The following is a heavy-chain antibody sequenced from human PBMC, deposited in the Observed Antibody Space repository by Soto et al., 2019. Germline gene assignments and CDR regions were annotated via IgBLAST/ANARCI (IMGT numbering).Heavy chain of an antibody. CDR1: GGSFSGYY. CDR2: INHSGST. D-gene: IGHD2-8*01. J-gene: IGHJ4*02. V-gene: IGHV4-34*01. CDR3: ERAGYLYAILSYFDY. Sequence: SETLSLTCAVYGGSFSGYYWSWIRQPPGKGLEWIGEINHSGSTNYNPSLKSRVTISVDTSKNQFSLKLSSVTAADTAVYYCERAGYLYAILSYFDYWGQGTLVTVSS.